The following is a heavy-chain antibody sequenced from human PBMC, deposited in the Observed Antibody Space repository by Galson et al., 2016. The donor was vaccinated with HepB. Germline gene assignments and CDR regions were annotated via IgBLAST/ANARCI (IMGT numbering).Heavy chain of an antibody. CDR3: ARVWAYCGGDCYSGGFSP. CDR1: GFTFSSYW. J-gene: IGHJ5*02. Sequence: SLRLSCAASGFTFSSYWKSWVRLAPGKGLVWVSRIKSDGTNTSYAGAVKGRFPISRDNAKNTLYLQMNSLTAEDTAVYSCARVWAYCGGDCYSGGFSPWGQGTLVTVSS. CDR2: IKSDGTNT. V-gene: IGHV3-74*01. D-gene: IGHD2-21*02.